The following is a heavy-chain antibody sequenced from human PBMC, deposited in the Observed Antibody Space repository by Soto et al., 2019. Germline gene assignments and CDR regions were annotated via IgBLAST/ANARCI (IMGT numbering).Heavy chain of an antibody. CDR1: GYIFTSYY. D-gene: IGHD4-4*01. V-gene: IGHV1-46*01. J-gene: IGHJ6*02. CDR2: IYPSGGTT. CDR3: ARDYTVKGHYGMDV. Sequence: QEQLVQSGGEVKKPGASVKLSCKASGYIFTSYYIHWVRQGPGQGLEWMGMIYPSGGTTSFPQNFQGRVTMTSDTSTSTGYMERSSLRPDDTAVYFCARDYTVKGHYGMDVWGQGTTVTVSS.